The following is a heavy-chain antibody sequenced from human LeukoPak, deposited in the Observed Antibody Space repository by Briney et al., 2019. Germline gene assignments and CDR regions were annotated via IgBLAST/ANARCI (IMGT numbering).Heavy chain of an antibody. CDR3: AKALGPGYSSSWYSDY. V-gene: IGHV3-23*01. Sequence: GGSLRLSCAATGFTFSSYAMSWVRQAPGKGLEWVSAISGSGGSTYYADSVKGRFTISRDNSKNTLYLQMNSLRAEDTAVYYCAKALGPGYSSSWYSDYWAQGTLVTVSS. J-gene: IGHJ4*02. D-gene: IGHD6-13*01. CDR2: ISGSGGST. CDR1: GFTFSSYA.